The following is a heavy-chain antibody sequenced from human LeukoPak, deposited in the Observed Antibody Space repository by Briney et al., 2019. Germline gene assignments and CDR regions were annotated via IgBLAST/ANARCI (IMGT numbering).Heavy chain of an antibody. D-gene: IGHD3-22*01. Sequence: SETLSLTCAVYGGSFSGYYWSWIRQPPGKGLEWIGEINHSGSTNYNPSLKSRVTISVDASKNQFSLKLSSVTAADTAVYYCARFPYYYDSSGPQTQVDYWGQGTLVTVSS. CDR3: ARFPYYYDSSGPQTQVDY. V-gene: IGHV4-34*01. CDR1: GGSFSGYY. J-gene: IGHJ4*02. CDR2: INHSGST.